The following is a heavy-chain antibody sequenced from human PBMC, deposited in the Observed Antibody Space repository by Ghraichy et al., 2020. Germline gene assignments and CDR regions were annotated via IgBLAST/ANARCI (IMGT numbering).Heavy chain of an antibody. V-gene: IGHV4-39*01. CDR2: VPYSGSS. CDR1: GGSITSSRYY. CDR3: ASELVVVSATYYFDH. D-gene: IGHD2-15*01. Sequence: SETLSLTCRVSGGSITSSRYYWAWVRQPPGKGLEWIGSVPYSGSSYYNPSLKSRVTMSVDTSKNQFSLQLTSVTASDTAVYFCASELVVVSATYYFDHWGQGSLVTVSS. J-gene: IGHJ4*02.